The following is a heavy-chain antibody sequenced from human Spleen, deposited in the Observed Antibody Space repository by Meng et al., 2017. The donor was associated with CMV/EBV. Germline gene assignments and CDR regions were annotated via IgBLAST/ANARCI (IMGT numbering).Heavy chain of an antibody. CDR1: GFTFSSYS. V-gene: IGHV3-48*04. CDR3: ARALIAAAGTALDY. CDR2: ISSSSSTI. J-gene: IGHJ4*02. Sequence: GGSLRLSCAASGFTFSSYSMNWVRQAPGKGLEWVSYISSSSSTIYYADSVKGRFTISRDNAKNSLYLQMNSLRAEDTAVYYCARALIAAAGTALDYWGQGTLVTVSS. D-gene: IGHD6-13*01.